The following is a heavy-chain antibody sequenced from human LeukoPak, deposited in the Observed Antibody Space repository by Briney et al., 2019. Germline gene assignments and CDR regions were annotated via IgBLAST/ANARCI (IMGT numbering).Heavy chain of an antibody. Sequence: SGALSLPCAGSGGFFKGYYWGGIRQPPGEGLGWIGEINHSGSTNYNPSLKSRVTISVDTSKNQFSLKLSSVTAADTAVYYCARGSGSGGSRRAFDIWGQGTMVTVSS. CDR3: ARGSGSGGSRRAFDI. CDR1: GGFFKGYY. J-gene: IGHJ3*02. D-gene: IGHD2-15*01. CDR2: INHSGST. V-gene: IGHV4-34*01.